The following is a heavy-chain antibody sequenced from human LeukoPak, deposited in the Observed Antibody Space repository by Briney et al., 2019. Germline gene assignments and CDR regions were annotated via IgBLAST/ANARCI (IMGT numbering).Heavy chain of an antibody. D-gene: IGHD5-24*01. CDR1: GGSIRRYY. CDR2: LYYSGST. CDR3: ARTREMEAYYYYYYMDV. V-gene: IGHV4-59*01. J-gene: IGHJ6*03. Sequence: PSETLSLTCTVSGGSIRRYYWSWIRRPRGKGLEWIEYLYYSGSTNYNPSLKSRVTISVDTSKNQFSLKLSSVTAADTAVYYCARTREMEAYYYYYYMDVWGKGTTVTISS.